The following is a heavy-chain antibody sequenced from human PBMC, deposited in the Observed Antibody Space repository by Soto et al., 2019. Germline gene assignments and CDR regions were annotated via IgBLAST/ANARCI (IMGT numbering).Heavy chain of an antibody. V-gene: IGHV3-23*01. CDR3: ATWRSRQWLVPGVY. D-gene: IGHD6-19*01. Sequence: EVQLLESGGGLVQPGGSLRLSCAASGFTFSSYAMSWVRQAPGKGLEWVSAISGSGGSTYYADSVKGRFTISRDNSKNTLYLQMNSLRAEDTAVYYCATWRSRQWLVPGVYWGQGTLVTVSS. J-gene: IGHJ4*02. CDR1: GFTFSSYA. CDR2: ISGSGGST.